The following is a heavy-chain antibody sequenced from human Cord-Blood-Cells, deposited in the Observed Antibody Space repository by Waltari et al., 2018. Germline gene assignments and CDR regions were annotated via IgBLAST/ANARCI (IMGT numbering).Heavy chain of an antibody. Sequence: QVQLVQSGAEVKKPGSSVKVSCKASGGTFSSYAISWVRPAPGQGLEWMGGIIPIFGTANYAQKFQGRVTITADESTSTAYMELSSLRSEDTAVYYCARDHQGYCSSTSCYPSFDYWGQGTLVTVSS. J-gene: IGHJ4*02. CDR1: GGTFSSYA. V-gene: IGHV1-69*01. CDR2: IIPIFGTA. D-gene: IGHD2-2*01. CDR3: ARDHQGYCSSTSCYPSFDY.